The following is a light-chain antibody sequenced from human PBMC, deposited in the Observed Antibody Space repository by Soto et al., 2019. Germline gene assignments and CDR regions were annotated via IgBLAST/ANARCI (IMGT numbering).Light chain of an antibody. CDR1: QSVSVN. J-gene: IGKJ3*01. CDR3: QQYNDWPPLT. CDR2: AAS. V-gene: IGKV3-15*01. Sequence: EIVLTQSPGTLSLSPGERATLSCRASQSVSVNSLAWYQQKGGQAPRLLIYAASTRATGVPDRFSGTGSGTDFALTISSLQSEDFAVYYCQQYNDWPPLTFGPGTKVDIK.